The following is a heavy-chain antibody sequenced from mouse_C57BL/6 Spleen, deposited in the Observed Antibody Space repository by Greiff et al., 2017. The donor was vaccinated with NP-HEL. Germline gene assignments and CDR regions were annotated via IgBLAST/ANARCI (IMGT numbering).Heavy chain of an antibody. CDR2: ISYDGSN. CDR1: GYSITSGYY. V-gene: IGHV3-6*01. D-gene: IGHD2-3*01. J-gene: IGHJ2*01. Sequence: EVKLMESGPGLVKPSQSLSLTCSVTGYSITSGYYWNWIRQFPGNKLEWMGYISYDGSNNYNPSLKNRISITRDTSKNQFFLKLNSVTTEDTATYYCARGNYDGYPDYWGQGTTLTVSS. CDR3: ARGNYDGYPDY.